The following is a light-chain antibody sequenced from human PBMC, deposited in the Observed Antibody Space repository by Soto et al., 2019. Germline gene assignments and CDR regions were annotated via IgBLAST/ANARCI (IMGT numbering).Light chain of an antibody. CDR3: HQYDDWPPGGT. J-gene: IGKJ1*01. Sequence: EIVMTQSPATLSVSPGERATLSCRASQSVDTDLAWYQQKPGQAPRLLIYGASTRATGIPARFSGSGSGTDFTLTISSLQSEDFAVDYCHQYDDWPPGGTFGQGTKVEIK. CDR2: GAS. V-gene: IGKV3-15*01. CDR1: QSVDTD.